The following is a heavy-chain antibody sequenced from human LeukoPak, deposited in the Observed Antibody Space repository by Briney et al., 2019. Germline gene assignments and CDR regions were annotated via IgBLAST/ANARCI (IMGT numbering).Heavy chain of an antibody. J-gene: IGHJ6*03. CDR2: IYYSGST. V-gene: IGHV4-59*01. CDR3: ARAVDTAMVTGTYYYYYMDV. Sequence: SETLSLTCTVSGDSISSYYWSWIRQPPGKGLEWIGYIYYSGSTNYNPSLKSRVTISVDTSKNQFSLKLSSVTAADTAVYYCARAVDTAMVTGTYYYYYMDVWGKGTTVTVSS. D-gene: IGHD5-18*01. CDR1: GDSISSYY.